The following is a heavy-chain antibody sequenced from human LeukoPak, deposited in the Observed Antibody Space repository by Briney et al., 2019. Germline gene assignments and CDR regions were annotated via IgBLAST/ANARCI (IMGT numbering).Heavy chain of an antibody. CDR1: GFTFSSYW. Sequence: GGSLRLSCAVSGFTFSSYWMNWVRHVPGKGLVWVSHINTFGTTATYADSVKGRFTISRDNANNTLYLQMNSLRAEDTAVYYCVRGGESTWSWGQGTLVTVSS. CDR2: INTFGTTA. D-gene: IGHD2-15*01. CDR3: VRGGESTWS. V-gene: IGHV3-74*01. J-gene: IGHJ5*02.